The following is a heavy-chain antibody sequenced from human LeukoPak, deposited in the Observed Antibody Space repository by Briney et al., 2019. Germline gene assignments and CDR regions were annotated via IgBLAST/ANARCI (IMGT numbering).Heavy chain of an antibody. CDR1: GFTFSSYA. V-gene: IGHV3-30*01. CDR2: ISYDGSNK. D-gene: IGHD4-23*01. J-gene: IGHJ3*02. CDR3: ARDRQSGTTVVDAFDI. Sequence: GGSLRLSCAASGFTFSSYAMHWVRQAPGKGLEWVAVISYDGSNKYYADSVKGRFTISRDNSKNTLYLQMNGLRAEDTAVYYCARDRQSGTTVVDAFDIWGQGTMVTVSS.